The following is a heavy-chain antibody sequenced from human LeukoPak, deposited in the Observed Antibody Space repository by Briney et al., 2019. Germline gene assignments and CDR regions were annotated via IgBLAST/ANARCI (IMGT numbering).Heavy chain of an antibody. V-gene: IGHV3-66*02. CDR2: IYSGGTT. D-gene: IGHD4-17*01. CDR1: GFSVSSNY. Sequence: PGGPLRLSCAASGFSVSSNYMTWVRQAPGKGLEWVSVIYSGGTTYYADSVKGRFTISRDNSKSTLHLQMNNLRAEDTAVYYCARDDLLTTVDYWGQGTLVTVSS. CDR3: ARDDLLTTVDY. J-gene: IGHJ4*02.